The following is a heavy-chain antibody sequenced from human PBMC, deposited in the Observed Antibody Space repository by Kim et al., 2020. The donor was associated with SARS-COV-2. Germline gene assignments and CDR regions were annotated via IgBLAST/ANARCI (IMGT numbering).Heavy chain of an antibody. CDR2: INPSGGST. V-gene: IGHV1-46*01. J-gene: IGHJ4*02. CDR1: GYTFTSYY. Sequence: ASVKVSCKASGYTFTSYYMHWVRQAPGQGLEWMGIINPSGGSTSYAQKFQGRVTMTRDTSTSTVYMELSSLRSEDTAVYYCARSSYSSSWYRTPVGLKNWGQGTLVTVSS. CDR3: ARSSYSSSWYRTPVGLKN. D-gene: IGHD6-13*01.